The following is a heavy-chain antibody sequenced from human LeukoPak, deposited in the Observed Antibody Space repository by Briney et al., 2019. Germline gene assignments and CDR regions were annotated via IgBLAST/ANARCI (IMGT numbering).Heavy chain of an antibody. CDR1: GGSISSYY. Sequence: SETLSLTCTVSGGSISSYYWSWIRQPAGKGLEWIGRIYTSGSTNYNPSLKSRVTMSVDTSKNQFSLKLSSVTAADTAVYYRAREAVAYWYFDLWGRGTLVTVSS. CDR3: AREAVAYWYFDL. D-gene: IGHD6-19*01. CDR2: IYTSGST. V-gene: IGHV4-4*07. J-gene: IGHJ2*01.